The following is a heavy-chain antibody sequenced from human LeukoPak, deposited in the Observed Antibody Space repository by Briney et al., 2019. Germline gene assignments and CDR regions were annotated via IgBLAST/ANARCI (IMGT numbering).Heavy chain of an antibody. Sequence: PGGSLRLSCAASGFTFSSYAMSWVRQAAGKGLEWVSAISGSGGSTYYADSVKGRFTISRDNSKTTLYLQMNSLRAEDTAVYYCAKVEEQWPVILYWGQGTLVTVSA. D-gene: IGHD6-19*01. CDR3: AKVEEQWPVILY. CDR2: ISGSGGST. CDR1: GFTFSSYA. V-gene: IGHV3-23*01. J-gene: IGHJ4*02.